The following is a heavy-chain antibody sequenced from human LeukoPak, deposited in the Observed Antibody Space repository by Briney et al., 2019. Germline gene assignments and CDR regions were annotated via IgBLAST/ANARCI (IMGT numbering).Heavy chain of an antibody. Sequence: GGSLRLSCTTSGFIFSNYGMHWVRQAPGKGLEWVALIRNDIPKDGINKYYADSVRGRFTISRDNSKNTVYLQMNSLRAADTAMYYCAKGDSNWGQGTLVTVSS. CDR1: GFIFSNYG. CDR2: IRNDIPKDGINK. D-gene: IGHD6-13*01. CDR3: AKGDSN. V-gene: IGHV3-30*02. J-gene: IGHJ4*02.